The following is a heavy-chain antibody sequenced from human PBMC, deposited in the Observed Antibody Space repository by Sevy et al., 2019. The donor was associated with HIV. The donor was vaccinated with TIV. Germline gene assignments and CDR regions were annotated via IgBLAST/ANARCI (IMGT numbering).Heavy chain of an antibody. V-gene: IGHV1-24*01. J-gene: IGHJ6*02. D-gene: IGHD6-19*01. Sequence: ASVKVSCKVSGYTLTELSMHWVRQAPGKGLEWMGGFDPEDGETIYAQKFQGRVTMTEDKSTDTAYMELSSLRSEDTAVYYCATETSAPLAVAGYGGRYYYYGMDVWGQGTTVTVSS. CDR2: FDPEDGET. CDR3: ATETSAPLAVAGYGGRYYYYGMDV. CDR1: GYTLTELS.